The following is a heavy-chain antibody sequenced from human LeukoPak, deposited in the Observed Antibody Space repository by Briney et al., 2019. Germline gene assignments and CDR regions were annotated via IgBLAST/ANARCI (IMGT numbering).Heavy chain of an antibody. CDR2: INHSGST. Sequence: SETLSLTCAVYGGSFSGYYWSWIRQPPGKGLEWIGEINHSGSTNYNPSLKSRVTISADTSKNQFSLKLSSVTAADTAVYYCANRRSYCSGGSCYRGNYFDYWGQGTLVTVSS. CDR1: GGSFSGYY. J-gene: IGHJ4*02. D-gene: IGHD2-15*01. V-gene: IGHV4-34*01. CDR3: ANRRSYCSGGSCYRGNYFDY.